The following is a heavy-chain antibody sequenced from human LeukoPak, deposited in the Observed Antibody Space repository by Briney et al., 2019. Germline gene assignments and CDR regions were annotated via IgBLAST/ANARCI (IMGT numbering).Heavy chain of an antibody. J-gene: IGHJ5*02. Sequence: PSETLSLTCTVSGGSISSYYWSWIRQPPGKGLEWIGYIYYSGSTNYNPSLKSRVTISVDTSKNQFSLKLSSVTAADTAVYYCARGDDFWPFDPWGQGTLVTVSS. CDR3: ARGDDFWPFDP. CDR1: GGSISSYY. V-gene: IGHV4-59*08. D-gene: IGHD3-3*01. CDR2: IYYSGST.